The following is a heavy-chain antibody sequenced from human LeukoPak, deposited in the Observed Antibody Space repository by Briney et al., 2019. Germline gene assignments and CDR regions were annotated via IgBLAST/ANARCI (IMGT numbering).Heavy chain of an antibody. Sequence: VASVKVSCKASGYTFTSYAISWVRQAPGQGLEWMGGIIPIFGTANYAQKFQGRVTITTDESTSTAYMELSSLRSEDTAVYYCARGKTGTRGGFDYWGQGTLVTVSS. D-gene: IGHD1-1*01. J-gene: IGHJ4*02. CDR1: GYTFTSYA. CDR2: IIPIFGTA. CDR3: ARGKTGTRGGFDY. V-gene: IGHV1-69*05.